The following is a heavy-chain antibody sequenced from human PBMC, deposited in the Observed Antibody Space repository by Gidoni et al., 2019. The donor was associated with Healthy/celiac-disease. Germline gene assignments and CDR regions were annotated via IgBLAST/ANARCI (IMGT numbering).Heavy chain of an antibody. J-gene: IGHJ6*02. CDR2: ISGDGGST. D-gene: IGHD3-3*01. CDR3: AKDKVVFWIYYYYYYGMDV. Sequence: EVQLVESGGGVVQPGGSLRLSCSASGFTFADYAMHWVRQAPGKGLEWVSLISGDGGSTYYADSVKGRFTISRDNSKNSLYLQMNSLRTEDTALYYCAKDKVVFWIYYYYYYGMDVWGQGTTVTVSS. V-gene: IGHV3-43*02. CDR1: GFTFADYA.